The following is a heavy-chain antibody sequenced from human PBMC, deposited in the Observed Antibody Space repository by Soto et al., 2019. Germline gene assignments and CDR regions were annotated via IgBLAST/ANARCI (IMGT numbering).Heavy chain of an antibody. D-gene: IGHD2-2*01. V-gene: IGHV3-23*01. CDR2: ISGSGGST. J-gene: IGHJ4*02. Sequence: PGGSLRLSCAASGFTFSSYAMSWVRQAPGKGLEWVSAISGSGGSTYYADSVKGRFTISRDNSKNTLYLQMNSLRAEDTAVYYCAKDSSEHPLLCLFDYWGQGTLVTVSS. CDR1: GFTFSSYA. CDR3: AKDSSEHPLLCLFDY.